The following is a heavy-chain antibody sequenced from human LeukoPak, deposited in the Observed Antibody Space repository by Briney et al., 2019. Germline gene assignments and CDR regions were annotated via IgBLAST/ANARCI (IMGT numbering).Heavy chain of an antibody. D-gene: IGHD1-14*01. CDR2: IYYSGST. CDR3: ARDSGSGPPYNWFDS. J-gene: IGHJ5*01. CDR1: GGSISSYY. V-gene: IGHV4-59*01. Sequence: SETLSLTCTVSGGSISSYYWSWIRQPPGKGLEWIGYIYYSGSTSYNPSLKSRVTISIDTSKNQFSLKLTSVTAADTAVYYCARDSGSGPPYNWFDSWGQGTLVTVSS.